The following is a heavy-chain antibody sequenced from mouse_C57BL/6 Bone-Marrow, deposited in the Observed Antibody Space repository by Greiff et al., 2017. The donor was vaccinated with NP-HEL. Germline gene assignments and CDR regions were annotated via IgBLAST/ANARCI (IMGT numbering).Heavy chain of an antibody. J-gene: IGHJ1*03. D-gene: IGHD2-4*01. CDR1: GYTFTSYW. CDR2: IHPNSGST. CDR3: AREGEPFYDYDGAFDV. V-gene: IGHV1-64*01. Sequence: QVQLQQPGAELVKPGASVKLSCKASGYTFTSYWMHWVKQRPGQGLEWIGMIHPNSGSTNYNEKFKSKATLTVDKSSSTAYMQLSSLTSEDSAVSYCAREGEPFYDYDGAFDVWGTGTTVTVSS.